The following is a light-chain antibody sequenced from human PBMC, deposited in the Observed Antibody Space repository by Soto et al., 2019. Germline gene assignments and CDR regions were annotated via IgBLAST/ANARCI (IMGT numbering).Light chain of an antibody. J-gene: IGKJ2*01. CDR1: QSVSSSY. CDR2: GAS. V-gene: IGKV3-20*01. CDR3: QQYGSSLSMYT. Sequence: EIVLTQSPGTLSLSPGERATLSCRASQSVSSSYLAWYQQKPGQAPRLLIYGASSRATGIPDRFSGSGSRTDFTLTISRLEPEDFAVYYCQQYGSSLSMYTFGQGTKLEIK.